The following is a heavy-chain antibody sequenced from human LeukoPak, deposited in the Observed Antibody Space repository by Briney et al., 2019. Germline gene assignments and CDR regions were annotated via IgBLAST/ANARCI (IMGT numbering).Heavy chain of an antibody. J-gene: IGHJ4*02. D-gene: IGHD3/OR15-3a*01. Sequence: GDSLKISCKGSGYSFASYWIGWVRQMPGKGLEWMGITYPDDSETRYSASFQGQVTISADKSISIAYLQWSSLKASDTAMYYCARFLGPSGGLDYWGQGTRDTVSS. CDR2: TYPDDSET. CDR1: GYSFASYW. V-gene: IGHV5-51*01. CDR3: ARFLGPSGGLDY.